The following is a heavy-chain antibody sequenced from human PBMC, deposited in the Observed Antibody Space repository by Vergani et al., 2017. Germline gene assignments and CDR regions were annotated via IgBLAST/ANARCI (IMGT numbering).Heavy chain of an antibody. Sequence: QLQLQESGPGLVKPSETLSLTCTVSGGSISSSSYYWGWIRQPPGKGLEWIGSIYYSWSTYYNPSLKSRVTISVDTSKNQFSLKLSSVTAADTAVYYCARQRGGELRDYWGQGTLVTVSS. V-gene: IGHV4-39*01. CDR3: ARQRGGELRDY. J-gene: IGHJ4*02. D-gene: IGHD3-10*01. CDR2: IYYSWST. CDR1: GGSISSSSYY.